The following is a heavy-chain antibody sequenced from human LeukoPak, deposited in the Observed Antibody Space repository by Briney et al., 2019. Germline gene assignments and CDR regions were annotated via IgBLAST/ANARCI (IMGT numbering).Heavy chain of an antibody. Sequence: GASVKVSCKASGGTFSSYAISWVRQAPGQGLEWMGRIIPILGIANYAQKFQGRVTITADKSTSTAYMELSSLRSEDTAAYYCASSPLLWFGETLQYGMDVWGQGTTVTVSS. V-gene: IGHV1-69*04. CDR3: ASSPLLWFGETLQYGMDV. D-gene: IGHD3-10*01. CDR1: GGTFSSYA. CDR2: IIPILGIA. J-gene: IGHJ6*02.